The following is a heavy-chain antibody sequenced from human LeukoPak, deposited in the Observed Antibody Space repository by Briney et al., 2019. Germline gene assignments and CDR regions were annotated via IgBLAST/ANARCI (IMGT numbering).Heavy chain of an antibody. J-gene: IGHJ4*02. Sequence: SETLSLTCTVSGGSISSSSYYWGWIRQPPGKGLEWIGSIYYSGSTYYNPSLKSRVTISVDTSKNQFSLKLSSVAAADTAVYYCARAHIAARRGPGTLFDYWGQGTLVTVSS. CDR1: GGSISSSSYY. CDR3: ARAHIAARRGPGTLFDY. D-gene: IGHD6-6*01. CDR2: IYYSGST. V-gene: IGHV4-39*07.